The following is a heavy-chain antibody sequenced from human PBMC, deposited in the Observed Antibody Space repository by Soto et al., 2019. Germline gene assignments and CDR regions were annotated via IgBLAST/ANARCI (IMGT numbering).Heavy chain of an antibody. CDR1: GDSISSFD. V-gene: IGHV4-59*01. CDR2: MYYSGRT. Sequence: QVQLQESGPGLVKPSETLSLTCTVSGDSISSFDWSWIRQLPGKGLEWIGYMYYSGRTNYNPSLKSRVTMSVDTSKNQFALKLSSVTAADTAVYYCARVGSGLDVWGQGTTVIVSS. D-gene: IGHD3-10*01. J-gene: IGHJ6*02. CDR3: ARVGSGLDV.